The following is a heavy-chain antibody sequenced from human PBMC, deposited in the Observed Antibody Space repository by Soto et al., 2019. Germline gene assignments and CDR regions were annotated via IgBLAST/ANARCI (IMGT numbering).Heavy chain of an antibody. D-gene: IGHD3-3*01. CDR2: IYYSGST. CDR1: GGSISSSSYY. V-gene: IGHV4-39*01. Sequence: SETLSLTCTVPGGSISSSSYYWGWIRQPPGKGLEWIGSIYYSGSTYYNPSLKSRVTISVDTSKNQFSLKLSSVTAADTAVYYCARQERVYDFWSGRLVGVGMDVWGQGTTVTVSS. CDR3: ARQERVYDFWSGRLVGVGMDV. J-gene: IGHJ6*02.